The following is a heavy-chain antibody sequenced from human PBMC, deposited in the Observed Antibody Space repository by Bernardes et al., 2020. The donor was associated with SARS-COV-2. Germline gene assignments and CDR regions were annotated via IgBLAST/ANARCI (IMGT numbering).Heavy chain of an antibody. CDR2: IYPKRGDT. CDR3: ASVTWCQRDGFEI. Sequence: ASVKVSCEASGYTFTDYYVHWVRQAPGQGLEWMGWIYPKRGDTNFAQNFRGRVTMTRDTSISTAYMELTRLSSDDTAVYYCASVTWCQRDGFEIWGQGTMV. CDR1: GYTFTDYY. J-gene: IGHJ3*02. V-gene: IGHV1-2*02. D-gene: IGHD2-8*02.